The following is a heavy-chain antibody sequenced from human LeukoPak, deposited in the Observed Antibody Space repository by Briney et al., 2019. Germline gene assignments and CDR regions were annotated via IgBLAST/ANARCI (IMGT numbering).Heavy chain of an antibody. Sequence: PSETLSLTCTVSGGSISSSSYYWGWIRQPPGKGLEWIGSIYYSGSTYHNPSLKSRVTISVDTSKNQFSLKLSSVTAADTAVYYCARATNDYTSGWNYYLDVWGKGTTVTISS. CDR3: ARATNDYTSGWNYYLDV. V-gene: IGHV4-39*07. CDR2: IYYSGST. CDR1: GGSISSSSYY. J-gene: IGHJ6*03. D-gene: IGHD6-19*01.